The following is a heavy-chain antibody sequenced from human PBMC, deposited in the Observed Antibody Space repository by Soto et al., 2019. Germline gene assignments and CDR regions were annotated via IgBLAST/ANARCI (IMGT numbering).Heavy chain of an antibody. Sequence: QVQLVQSGGEVKKPGASVKVSCRASGYTFTSFGVSWLRQAPGQGLEWLGWISAYNGDTKYAQKVQGRFIMTTDTSTSKAYMGLRNLRSDDTAVFFCARDTGLGNFDLWGQGTLVTVSS. V-gene: IGHV1-18*01. CDR3: ARDTGLGNFDL. CDR2: ISAYNGDT. D-gene: IGHD3-16*01. J-gene: IGHJ4*02. CDR1: GYTFTSFG.